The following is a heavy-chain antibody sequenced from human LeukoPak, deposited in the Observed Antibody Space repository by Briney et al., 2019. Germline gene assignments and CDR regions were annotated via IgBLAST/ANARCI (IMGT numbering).Heavy chain of an antibody. J-gene: IGHJ6*02. D-gene: IGHD1-7*01. CDR2: INHSGST. Sequence: SETLSLTCTVSGGSISSYYWSWIRQPPGKGLEWIGEINHSGSTNYNPSLKSRVTISVDTSKNQFSLKLSSVTAADTAVYYCARLELRDYYYYGMDVWGQGTTVTVSS. CDR3: ARLELRDYYYYGMDV. V-gene: IGHV4-34*01. CDR1: GGSISSYY.